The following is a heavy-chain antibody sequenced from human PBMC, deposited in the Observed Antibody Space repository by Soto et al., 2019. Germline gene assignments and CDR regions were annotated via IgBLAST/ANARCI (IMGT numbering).Heavy chain of an antibody. D-gene: IGHD6-19*01. CDR1: GGSISSYY. J-gene: IGHJ4*02. Sequence: KPSETLSLTCTVSGGSISSYYWSWIRQPPGKGLGWIGYIYYSGSTNYNPSLKSRVTISVDTSKNQFSLKLSSVTAADTAVYYCARLFSSGWYPDYWGQGTLVTVSS. CDR3: ARLFSSGWYPDY. V-gene: IGHV4-59*01. CDR2: IYYSGST.